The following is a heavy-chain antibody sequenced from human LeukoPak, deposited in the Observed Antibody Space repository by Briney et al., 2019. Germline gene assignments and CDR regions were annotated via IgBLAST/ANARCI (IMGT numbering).Heavy chain of an antibody. CDR1: GGSISGDNW. D-gene: IGHD3-22*01. V-gene: IGHV4-4*02. CDR2: IHHSGST. CDR3: ARRNYYDSTGYWNN. Sequence: PSGTLSLTCAVSGGSISGDNWWSWVRQPPGKGLEWIGEIHHSGSTKDNPSLKSRVTISVDKSKKQFSLRLSSVTAADTAVYYCARRNYYDSTGYWNNWGQETLVTVSS. J-gene: IGHJ4*02.